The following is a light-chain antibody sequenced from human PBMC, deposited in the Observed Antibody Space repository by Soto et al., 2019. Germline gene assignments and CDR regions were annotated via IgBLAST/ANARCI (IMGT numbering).Light chain of an antibody. J-gene: IGLJ3*02. Sequence: QSLLTQPASVSGSPGQSITISCTGTSSDVGSYNLVSWYQQDPGKAPKLLIYDVNKRPSGLSNRFSGSKSGNTASLTISGLQADDEAHYYCCSYASSNTWVCGGGTKLTVL. CDR2: DVN. CDR3: CSYASSNTWV. CDR1: SSDVGSYNL. V-gene: IGLV2-23*02.